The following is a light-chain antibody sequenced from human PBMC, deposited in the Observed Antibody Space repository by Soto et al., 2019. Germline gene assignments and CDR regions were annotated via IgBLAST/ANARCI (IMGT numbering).Light chain of an antibody. CDR2: EGS. CDR3: CSFATNNTWV. Sequence: QSVLTQPASVSGSPGQSITISCTGTSSDVGSYNLVSWYQQHPGKAPKVMIYEGSERPSGVSTRFSGSKSGNTASLTISGLQGEDEADYYCCSFATNNTWVFGGGTKSPS. J-gene: IGLJ3*02. V-gene: IGLV2-23*01. CDR1: SSDVGSYNL.